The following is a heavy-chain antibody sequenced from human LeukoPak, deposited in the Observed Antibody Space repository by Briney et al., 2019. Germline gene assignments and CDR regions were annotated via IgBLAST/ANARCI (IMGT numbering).Heavy chain of an antibody. J-gene: IGHJ5*02. V-gene: IGHV4-59*01. CDR1: GGSISSYY. Sequence: SETLSLTCTVSGGSISSYYWSWIRQPPGKGLEWIGYIYYSGSTNYNPSLKSRVTISVDTSKNQFSLKLSSVTAADTAVYYCARGPSNSGYDFRGPWGQGTLVTVSS. D-gene: IGHD5-12*01. CDR2: IYYSGST. CDR3: ARGPSNSGYDFRGP.